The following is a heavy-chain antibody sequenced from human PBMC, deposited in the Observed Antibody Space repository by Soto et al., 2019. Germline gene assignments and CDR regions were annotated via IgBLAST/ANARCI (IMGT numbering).Heavy chain of an antibody. D-gene: IGHD3-10*01. J-gene: IGHJ4*02. CDR1: GFGFSNYW. CDR3: TKSYGSGYFPPR. V-gene: IGHV3-7*02. Sequence: EVRLVESGGGLVQAGGSLRLSCAASGFGFSNYWMTWFRQAPGRGLEWVANIKQDGSEKYYVDSVKGRFVISRDNAKNSLFLQMDSLRAEDTAVYYCTKSYGSGYFPPRWGQGTLVTVSS. CDR2: IKQDGSEK.